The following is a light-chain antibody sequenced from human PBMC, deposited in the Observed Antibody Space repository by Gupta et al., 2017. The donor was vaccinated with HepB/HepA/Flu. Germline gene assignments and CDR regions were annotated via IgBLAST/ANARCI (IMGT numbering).Light chain of an antibody. CDR3: QHSYNIPWT. CDR2: ATS. Sequence: DIQMTQSPSSLSASVGDRVTITCRASQDIRNYLNWYQQKPGKAPKLLIYATSILQSGVPSRFTGSGSATEFTLTINRLQPEDFATYSCQHSYNIPWTFGQGTKVDIK. J-gene: IGKJ1*01. V-gene: IGKV1-39*01. CDR1: QDIRNY.